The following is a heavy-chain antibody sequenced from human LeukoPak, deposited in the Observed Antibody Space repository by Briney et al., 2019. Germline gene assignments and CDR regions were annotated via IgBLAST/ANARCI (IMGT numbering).Heavy chain of an antibody. J-gene: IGHJ4*02. CDR3: ARARAWGGDDY. CDR1: GYTFTSYD. CDR2: MNPNSGNT. D-gene: IGHD3-16*01. V-gene: IGHV1-18*01. Sequence: ASVKVSCKASGYTFTSYDINWVRQATGQGLEWMGWMNPNSGNTNYAQKLQGRVTMTTDTSTSTAYMELRSLRSDDTAVYYCARARAWGGDDYWGQGTLVTVSS.